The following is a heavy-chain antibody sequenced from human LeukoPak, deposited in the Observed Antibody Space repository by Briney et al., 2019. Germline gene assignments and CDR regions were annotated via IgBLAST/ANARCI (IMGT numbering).Heavy chain of an antibody. J-gene: IGHJ4*02. CDR2: ISSSSSYI. D-gene: IGHD2-15*01. CDR1: GFTFSSYS. Sequence: GGSLRLSCAASGFTFSSYSMNWVRQAPGKGLKWVSSISSSSSYIYYADSVKGRFTISRDNAKNTLYLQMNSLRADDTAVYYCAKGGSRHADNWGQGTLVTVSS. V-gene: IGHV3-21*01. CDR3: AKGGSRHADN.